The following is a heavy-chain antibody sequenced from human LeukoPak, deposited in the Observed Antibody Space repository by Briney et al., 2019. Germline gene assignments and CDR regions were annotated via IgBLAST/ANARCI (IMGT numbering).Heavy chain of an antibody. D-gene: IGHD7-27*01. CDR1: GYTFTSYG. J-gene: IGHJ6*02. Sequence: ASVKVSCKASGYTFTSYGISWVRQAPGQGLEWMGWISAYNGNTNYAQKLQGRVTMTTDTSTSTAYMELRSLRSDDTAVYYCAITPGDYYYYYYGMDVWGQGTTVTVSS. V-gene: IGHV1-18*01. CDR2: ISAYNGNT. CDR3: AITPGDYYYYYYGMDV.